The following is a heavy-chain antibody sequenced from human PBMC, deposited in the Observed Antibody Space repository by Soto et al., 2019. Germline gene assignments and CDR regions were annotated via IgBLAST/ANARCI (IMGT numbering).Heavy chain of an antibody. Sequence: QKQLVESGGGAVQPGRSLRLSCIASGFTFSGMHWIRQAPGKGLEWVADISNDGNQKWYADSVKGRFTISRDNSENTVFLQMKGMRSEDTAMYYCVSGEGRNGHYTRFECWGQGTLVTVSS. CDR2: ISNDGNQK. V-gene: IGHV3-30*03. D-gene: IGHD2-2*02. CDR3: VSGEGRNGHYTRFEC. J-gene: IGHJ4*02. CDR1: GFTFSG.